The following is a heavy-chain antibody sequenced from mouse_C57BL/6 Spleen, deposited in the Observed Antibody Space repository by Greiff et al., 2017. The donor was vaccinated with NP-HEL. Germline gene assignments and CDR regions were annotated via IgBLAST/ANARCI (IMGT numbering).Heavy chain of an antibody. V-gene: IGHV5-17*01. D-gene: IGHD1-1*01. CDR3: ARTTCDY. Sequence: EVHLVESGGGLVKPGGSLKLSCAASGFTFSDYGMHWVRQAPEKGLEWVAYISSGSSTIYYADTLKGRSTISRDNAKNTLFLQMTSLRSEDTARYYCARTTCDYWGQGTTLTVSS. J-gene: IGHJ2*01. CDR1: GFTFSDYG. CDR2: ISSGSSTI.